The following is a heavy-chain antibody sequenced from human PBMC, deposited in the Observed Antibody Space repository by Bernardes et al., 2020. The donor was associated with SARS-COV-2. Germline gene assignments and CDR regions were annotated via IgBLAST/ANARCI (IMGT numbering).Heavy chain of an antibody. Sequence: GGSLRLSCAASGLTVATSYMTWVRQAQGKGLEWVSVIYRGGTTYYADSVKGRFTISSANSKNTLYLQMNSLRAGDTAVYYCAGRSASNWSHDYWGQGTLVTVSS. CDR1: GLTVATSY. D-gene: IGHD6-13*01. J-gene: IGHJ4*02. V-gene: IGHV3-66*02. CDR2: IYRGGTT. CDR3: AGRSASNWSHDY.